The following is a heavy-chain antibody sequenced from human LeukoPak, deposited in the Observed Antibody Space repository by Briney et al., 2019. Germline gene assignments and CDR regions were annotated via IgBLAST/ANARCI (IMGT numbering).Heavy chain of an antibody. V-gene: IGHV3-73*01. J-gene: IGHJ4*02. CDR3: TRLLAEGC. Sequence: GGSLGLSCAASGFTFSVSAMYWVRQASGKGLEWVGRIRSKANNYATAYAASVKGRFTISRDDSKNTAYLQMNSLKTEDTAVYYCTRLLAEGCWGQGTLVTVSS. CDR2: IRSKANNYAT. CDR1: GFTFSVSA.